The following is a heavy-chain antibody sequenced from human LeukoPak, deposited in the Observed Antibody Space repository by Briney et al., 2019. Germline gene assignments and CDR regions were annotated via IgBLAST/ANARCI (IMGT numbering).Heavy chain of an antibody. V-gene: IGHV4-59*08. D-gene: IGHD6-19*01. Sequence: PSETLSLTCTVSGGSISSYYWSWIRQPPGKGLEWTGYIYYSGSTNYNPSLKSRVTISVDTSKNQFSLKLSSVTAADTAVYYCARSGSGWSPRLFDYWGQGTLVTVSS. CDR3: ARSGSGWSPRLFDY. CDR1: GGSISSYY. J-gene: IGHJ4*02. CDR2: IYYSGST.